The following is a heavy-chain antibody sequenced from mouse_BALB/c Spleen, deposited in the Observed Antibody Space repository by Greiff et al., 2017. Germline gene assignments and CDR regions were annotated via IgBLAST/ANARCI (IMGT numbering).Heavy chain of an antibody. Sequence: DVHLVESGGGLVKPGGSLKLSCAASGFTFSSYAMSWVRQTPEKRLEWVATISSGGSYTYYPDSVKGRFTISRDNAKNTLYLRMSSLKSEDTAMYCCARQWGAYAMDYWGQGTSVTVSA. CDR3: ARQWGAYAMDY. J-gene: IGHJ4*01. CDR1: GFTFSSYA. CDR2: ISSGGSYT. V-gene: IGHV5-9-3*01.